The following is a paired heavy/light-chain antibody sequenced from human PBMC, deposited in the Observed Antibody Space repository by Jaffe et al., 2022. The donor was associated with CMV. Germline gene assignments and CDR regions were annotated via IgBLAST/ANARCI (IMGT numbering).Light chain of an antibody. Sequence: YELTQPPSVSVSPGQTARITCSGNTFPEQYAYWYQQKPGQAPVLVIYRDKERPSGIPERFSASGSGTTVTLTISGVRAEDDADYYCQSTDSSGYYPYVFGTGTKVTVL. V-gene: IGLV3-25*03. CDR1: TFPEQY. CDR3: QSTDSSGYYPYV. J-gene: IGLJ1*01. CDR2: RDK.
Heavy chain of an antibody. Sequence: EVQLVETGGGLIQPGGSLRLSCAASGFTVSSSYMSWVRQAPGKGLEWVSVLYSGGSRYYADSVKGRFTISRDNSKNTVYLQMDSLRVEDTAVYYCARESPVGMKGGLDIWGQGTMVTVSS. CDR1: GFTVSSSY. CDR2: LYSGGSR. D-gene: IGHD2-15*01. J-gene: IGHJ3*02. V-gene: IGHV3-53*02. CDR3: ARESPVGMKGGLDI.